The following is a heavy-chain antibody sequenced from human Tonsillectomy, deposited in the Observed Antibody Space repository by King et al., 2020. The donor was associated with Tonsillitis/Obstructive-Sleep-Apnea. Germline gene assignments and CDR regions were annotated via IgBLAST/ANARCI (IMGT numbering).Heavy chain of an antibody. CDR1: GFTFSSYW. CDR2: INSDGSST. Sequence: VQLVESGGGLVQPGGSLRLSCAASGFTFSSYWMHWVRQAPGKGLVWVSRINSDGSSTCYADSVKGRFTISRDNAKNTLYLQMNSLRAEDTAVYYCARVAYGDYVPPHYWGQGTLVTVTS. D-gene: IGHD4-17*01. J-gene: IGHJ4*02. V-gene: IGHV3-74*01. CDR3: ARVAYGDYVPPHY.